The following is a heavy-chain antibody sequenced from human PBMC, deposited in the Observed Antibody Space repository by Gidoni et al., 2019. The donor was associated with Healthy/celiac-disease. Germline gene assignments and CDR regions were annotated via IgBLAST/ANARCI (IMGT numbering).Heavy chain of an antibody. D-gene: IGHD3-10*01. CDR2: ISSSSSYI. V-gene: IGHV3-21*01. CDR1: GFTFSSYS. J-gene: IGHJ4*02. Sequence: EVQLVESGGGLVKPGGSLRLSCAASGFTFSSYSMNWVRQAPGKGLEWVSSISSSSSYIYYADSVKGRFTISRDNAKNSLYLQMNSLRAEDTAVYYCARVWDDSLLWFRELSPFDYWGQGTLVTVSS. CDR3: ARVWDDSLLWFRELSPFDY.